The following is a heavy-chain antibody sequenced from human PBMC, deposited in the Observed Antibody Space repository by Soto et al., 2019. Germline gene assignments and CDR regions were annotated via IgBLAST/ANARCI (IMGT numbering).Heavy chain of an antibody. CDR1: GGSISSYY. D-gene: IGHD1-7*01. CDR3: ARGLELRAYYYYYYMDV. CDR2: IYYSGST. J-gene: IGHJ6*03. V-gene: IGHV4-59*01. Sequence: PSESLSLTCTVSGGSISSYYWSWIRQPPGKGLEWIGYIYYSGSTNYNPSLKSRVTISVDTSKNQFSLKLSSVTAADTAVYYCARGLELRAYYYYYYMDVWGKGTTVTVSS.